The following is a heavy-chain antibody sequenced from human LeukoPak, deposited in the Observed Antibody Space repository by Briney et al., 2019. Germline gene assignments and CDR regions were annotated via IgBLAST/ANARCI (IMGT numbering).Heavy chain of an antibody. CDR1: GGSFSGYY. V-gene: IGHV4-34*01. CDR3: ARALPRNYGGNSGKGGDY. Sequence: SETLSLTCVVYGGSFSGYYWSWIRQPPGKGLEWIGEINHSGSTNYNPSLKSRVTISVDTSKNQFSLKLSSVTAADTAVYYCARALPRNYGGNSGKGGDYWGQGTLVTVSS. CDR2: INHSGST. D-gene: IGHD4-23*01. J-gene: IGHJ4*02.